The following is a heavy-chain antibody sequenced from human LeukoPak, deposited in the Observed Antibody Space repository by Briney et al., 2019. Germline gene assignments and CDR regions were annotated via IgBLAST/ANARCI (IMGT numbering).Heavy chain of an antibody. CDR1: GGSISSYY. V-gene: IGHV4-59*01. CDR2: IYYSGST. CDR3: ARLEDGTMIVN. J-gene: IGHJ4*02. D-gene: IGHD3-22*01. Sequence: SETLSLTCTVSGGSISSYYWSWIRQPPGKGLEWIGYIYYSGSTNYKPSLKSRVTISVDTSKNQFSLKLSSVTAADTAVYYCARLEDGTMIVNWGQGTLVTVSS.